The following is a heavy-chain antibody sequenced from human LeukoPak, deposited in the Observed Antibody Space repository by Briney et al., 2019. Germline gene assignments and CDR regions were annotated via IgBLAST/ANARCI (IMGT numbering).Heavy chain of an antibody. CDR2: IYHSGST. V-gene: IGHV4-30-2*01. Sequence: PSETLSLTCAVSGGSISSGGYSWSWIRQPPGKGLEWIGYIYHSGSTYYNPTLKSRVTISVDRSKNQFSLKLSSVTAADTAVYYCARVLRDHEDAFDIWGQGTMVTVSS. CDR1: GGSISSGGYS. J-gene: IGHJ3*02. CDR3: ARVLRDHEDAFDI. D-gene: IGHD1-14*01.